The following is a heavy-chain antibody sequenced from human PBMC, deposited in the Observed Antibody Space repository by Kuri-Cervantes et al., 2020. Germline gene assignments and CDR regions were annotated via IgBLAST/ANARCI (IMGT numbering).Heavy chain of an antibody. Sequence: SVKVSCKASGGTFSSYAISWVRQAPGQGLEWMGGIIPIFGTANYAQKFQGRVTITTDESTSTAYMELSRLRSDDTAVYYCARAEVLQLWPVGRGTFFDYWGQGTLVTVSS. CDR3: ARAEVLQLWPVGRGTFFDY. D-gene: IGHD5-18*01. V-gene: IGHV1-69*05. CDR2: IIPIFGTA. CDR1: GGTFSSYA. J-gene: IGHJ4*02.